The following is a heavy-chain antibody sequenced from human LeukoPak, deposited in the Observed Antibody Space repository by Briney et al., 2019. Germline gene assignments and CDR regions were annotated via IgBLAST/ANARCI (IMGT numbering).Heavy chain of an antibody. D-gene: IGHD1-26*01. CDR1: GGSISSSSYY. CDR2: IYYSGST. Sequence: PSETLSLTCTVSGGSISSSSYYWGWIRQPPGKGLEWIGSIYYSGSTYYNPSLKSRVTISVDTSKNQFSLKLSSVTAADTAVYYCARGVGAVLNVWGKGTTVTISS. V-gene: IGHV4-39*01. J-gene: IGHJ6*04. CDR3: ARGVGAVLNV.